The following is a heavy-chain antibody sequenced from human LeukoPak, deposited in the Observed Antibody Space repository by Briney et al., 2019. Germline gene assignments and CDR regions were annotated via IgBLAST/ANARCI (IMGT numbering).Heavy chain of an antibody. D-gene: IGHD3-9*01. Sequence: GGSLRLSCAASGFTFSSYSMNWVRRAPGKGLEWVSYISGSGSAMYYADSVKGRFTISRDNAKNSLYLQMNSLRAEDTAVYYCARGGLRYFDSTDTFDYWGQGTLVTVSS. CDR2: ISGSGSAM. V-gene: IGHV3-48*01. CDR3: ARGGLRYFDSTDTFDY. J-gene: IGHJ4*02. CDR1: GFTFSSYS.